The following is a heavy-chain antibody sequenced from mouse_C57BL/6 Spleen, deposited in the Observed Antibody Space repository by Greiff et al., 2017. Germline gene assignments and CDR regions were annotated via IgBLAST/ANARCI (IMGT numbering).Heavy chain of an antibody. CDR3: TRGYDYDEEDSWFAY. CDR2: ISSGGDYI. J-gene: IGHJ3*01. D-gene: IGHD2-4*01. V-gene: IGHV5-9-1*02. Sequence: EVKLVESGEGLVKPGGSLKLSCAASGFTFSRYAMSWVRQTPETRLEWVAYISSGGDYIYYAETVKGRFTISRDNARTTLYLQMSSLKSEDTAIYYCTRGYDYDEEDSWFAYWGQGTLGTVSA. CDR1: GFTFSRYA.